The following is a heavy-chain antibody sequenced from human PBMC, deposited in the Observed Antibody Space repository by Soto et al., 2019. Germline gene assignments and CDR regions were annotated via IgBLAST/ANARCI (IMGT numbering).Heavy chain of an antibody. CDR3: AGESSSSGHDY. CDR1: GYTFTSYG. Sequence: QVQLVQSGAEVKKPGASVKVSCKASGYTFTSYGISWVRQAPGQGLEWMGWLRAYNGNTDYAQKLQGRVTMTTATATSTAYMELRSLRSDDTAVYYCAGESSSSGHDYWGQGTLVTVSS. J-gene: IGHJ4*02. D-gene: IGHD6-13*01. CDR2: LRAYNGNT. V-gene: IGHV1-18*01.